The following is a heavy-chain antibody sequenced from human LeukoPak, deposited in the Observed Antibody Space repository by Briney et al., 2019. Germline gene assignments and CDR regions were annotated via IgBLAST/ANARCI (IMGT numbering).Heavy chain of an antibody. J-gene: IGHJ4*02. CDR2: IYHSGST. CDR3: ASLSEGGDSPAHLDY. CDR1: GGSISSSNW. Sequence: PSGTLSLTCAVSGGSISSSNWWSWVRQPPGKGLEWIGEIYHSGSTNYNPSLKSRVTISVDKSKNQFSLKLSSVTAADTAVYYCASLSEGGDSPAHLDYWGQGTLVTVSS. V-gene: IGHV4-4*02. D-gene: IGHD2-21*02.